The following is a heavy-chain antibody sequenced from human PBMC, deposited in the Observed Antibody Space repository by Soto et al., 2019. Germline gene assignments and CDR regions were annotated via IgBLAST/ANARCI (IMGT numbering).Heavy chain of an antibody. CDR1: GGTFSSYA. Sequence: ASVKVSCKASGGTFSSYAISWVRQAPGQGLEWMGGIIPIFGTANYAQKFQGRVTITADESTSTAYMELSSLRSEDTAVYYCARPRIYTAVAGTNYYYGMDVWGQGTTVTVSS. D-gene: IGHD6-19*01. J-gene: IGHJ6*02. CDR2: IIPIFGTA. CDR3: ARPRIYTAVAGTNYYYGMDV. V-gene: IGHV1-69*13.